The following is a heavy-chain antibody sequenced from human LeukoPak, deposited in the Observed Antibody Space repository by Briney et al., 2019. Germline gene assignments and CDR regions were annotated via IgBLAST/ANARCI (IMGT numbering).Heavy chain of an antibody. CDR3: ACAGMLEYYYDSSGYYGWFDP. D-gene: IGHD3-22*01. J-gene: IGHJ5*02. CDR2: INPNSGGT. V-gene: IGHV1-2*02. Sequence: ASVKVCCKASGYTFTGYYMHWVRQAPGQGLEWMGWINPNSGGTNYAQKFQGRITMTRDTSISTAYMELSRLRSDDTAVYYCACAGMLEYYYDSSGYYGWFDPWGQGTLVTVSS. CDR1: GYTFTGYY.